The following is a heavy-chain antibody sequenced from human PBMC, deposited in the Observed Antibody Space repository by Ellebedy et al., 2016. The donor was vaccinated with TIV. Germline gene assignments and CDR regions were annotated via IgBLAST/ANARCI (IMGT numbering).Heavy chain of an antibody. D-gene: IGHD6-19*01. CDR1: GFTFTSYS. CDR3: ARDLDKISGWYGGAVY. V-gene: IGHV3-30-3*01. CDR2: ISYAGSSK. Sequence: PGGSLTLSCAASGFTFTSYSLHWVRQAPGKGLEWVAVISYAGSSKYYADAVKGRFTISRDNSMTTLYLQMNSIKAEDTAVYYCARDLDKISGWYGGAVYWGQGTLVTVSS. J-gene: IGHJ4*02.